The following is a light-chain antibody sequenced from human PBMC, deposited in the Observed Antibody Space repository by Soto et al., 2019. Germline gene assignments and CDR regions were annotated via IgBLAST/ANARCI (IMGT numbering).Light chain of an antibody. CDR3: SSYTDTIAPLV. J-gene: IGLJ2*01. V-gene: IGLV2-14*01. CDR1: SSDVGGYNY. Sequence: QSALTQPASVSGSPGQSITISCTGTSSDVGGYNYVSWYQQHPGKAPKLLIYEVSHRPSSVSHRFSASKSGNTASLTISGLQAEDEADYYCSSYTDTIAPLVFGGGTKLTVL. CDR2: EVS.